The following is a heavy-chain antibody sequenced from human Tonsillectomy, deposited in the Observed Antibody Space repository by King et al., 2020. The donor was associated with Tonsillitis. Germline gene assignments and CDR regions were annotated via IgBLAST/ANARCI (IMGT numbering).Heavy chain of an antibody. V-gene: IGHV3-7*03. CDR3: ARDWTDY. Sequence: EQLVQSGGGLVQPGGSLRLSCAASGFTFSSFWITWFPQAPGKGREWVANLKEKGSEKNYVDSWKGRFTISRDNAKNSLYLQMNSLRAEDTAVYYCARDWTDYWGQGTLVTVSS. J-gene: IGHJ4*02. CDR1: GFTFSSFW. CDR2: LKEKGSEK. D-gene: IGHD3/OR15-3a*01.